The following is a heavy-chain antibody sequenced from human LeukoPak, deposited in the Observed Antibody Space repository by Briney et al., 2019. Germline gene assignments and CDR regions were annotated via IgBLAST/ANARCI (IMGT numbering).Heavy chain of an antibody. CDR1: GGSISSGDYY. CDR2: IHITGST. CDR3: ARGRARPSYEHYDILTGYYNWFDP. J-gene: IGHJ5*02. D-gene: IGHD3-9*01. V-gene: IGHV4-61*02. Sequence: SETLSLTCTVSGGSISSGDYYWSWIRQPAGQGMERIGRIHITGSTDYNPSLKSRVTVSLDTSKNQFSLKLSSVTAADTAVYYCARGRARPSYEHYDILTGYYNWFDPWGQGTLVTVSS.